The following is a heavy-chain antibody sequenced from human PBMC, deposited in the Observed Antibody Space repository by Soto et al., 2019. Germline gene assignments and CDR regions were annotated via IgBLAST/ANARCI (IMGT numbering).Heavy chain of an antibody. J-gene: IGHJ4*02. CDR1: GFIFSSHG. Sequence: QVQLVESGGGVVQPGRSLRLSCEGSGFIFSSHGMHWVRQAPGKGLECVAVIWYDGSSTFYADSVKGRFTISRDNSKNTLYLQKTSRGADDTAVYYWVREQLDRRKPRETRYWDYGGQGTDVPVSS. CDR3: VREQLDRRKPRETRYWDY. CDR2: IWYDGSST. V-gene: IGHV3-33*01. D-gene: IGHD1-1*01.